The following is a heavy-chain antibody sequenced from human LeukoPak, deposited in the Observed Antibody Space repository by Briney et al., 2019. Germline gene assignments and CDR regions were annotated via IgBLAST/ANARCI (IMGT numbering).Heavy chain of an antibody. CDR3: ARGLYCSSTSCSSWFDP. V-gene: IGHV4-34*01. D-gene: IGHD2-2*01. CDR1: GGSFSGYY. CDR2: INHSGST. Sequence: SETLSLTCAVYGGSFSGYYWSWIRQPPGKGLDWIGEINHSGSTNYNPSLKSRVTISVDTSKNKFSLKLSSVTAADTSVYYCARGLYCSSTSCSSWFDPWGQGTLVTVSS. J-gene: IGHJ5*02.